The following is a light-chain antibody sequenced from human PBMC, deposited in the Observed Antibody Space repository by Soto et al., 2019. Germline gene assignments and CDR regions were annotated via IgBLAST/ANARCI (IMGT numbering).Light chain of an antibody. Sequence: QSVLTQPASVPGSPGQSITISCTGSSSDIGAYNYVSWFQQYPGKAPKLIISEVSNRPSGVSNRLSGSKSGTAASLTISGLQTEDEADYFCFSFTTDWTHVFGTGTKVTVL. CDR1: SSDIGAYNY. CDR3: FSFTTDWTHV. CDR2: EVS. J-gene: IGLJ1*01. V-gene: IGLV2-14*01.